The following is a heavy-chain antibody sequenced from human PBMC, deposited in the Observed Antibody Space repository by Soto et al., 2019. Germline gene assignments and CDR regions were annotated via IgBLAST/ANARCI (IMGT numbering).Heavy chain of an antibody. CDR3: ARAAYCGSDSCSDDCDI. J-gene: IGHJ3*02. Sequence: QVQLVQSGAEVKKAGASVKVSCKASGYTFTNYAMHWVRQAPGQRLEWMGWLKAGNGNTKYSQQFQGKVPITRDTSASTAYMELSSLRSEDTAVYYCARAAYCGSDSCSDDCDIWGQGTVVTVSS. V-gene: IGHV1-3*01. CDR1: GYTFTNYA. CDR2: LKAGNGNT. D-gene: IGHD2-21*02.